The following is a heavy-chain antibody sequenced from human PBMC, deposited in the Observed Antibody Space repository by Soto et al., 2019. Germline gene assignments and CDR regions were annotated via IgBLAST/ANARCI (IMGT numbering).Heavy chain of an antibody. CDR3: SQQGVYYYYYYMDV. CDR1: GFTFSNAW. J-gene: IGHJ6*03. Sequence: GGSLRLSCAASGFTFSNAWMSWVRQAPGKGLEWVGRIKSKTDGGTTDYAAPVKGRFTISRDDSKNTLYLQMNSLKTEDTAVYYCSQQGVYYYYYYMDVWGKGTTVTVSS. D-gene: IGHD6-13*01. CDR2: IKSKTDGGTT. V-gene: IGHV3-15*01.